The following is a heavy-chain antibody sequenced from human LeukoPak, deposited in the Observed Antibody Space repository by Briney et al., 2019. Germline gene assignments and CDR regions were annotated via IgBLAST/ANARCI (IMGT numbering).Heavy chain of an antibody. Sequence: SQTLSLTCTVSGGSISSGDYYWSWIRQPAGKGLEWIGRIYTSGSTNYNPSLKSRVTISVDTSKNQFSLKLSSVTAADTAVYYCATGYSSSWYPYGMDVWGQGTTVTVSS. J-gene: IGHJ6*02. V-gene: IGHV4-61*02. CDR1: GGSISSGDYY. CDR2: IYTSGST. D-gene: IGHD6-13*01. CDR3: ATGYSSSWYPYGMDV.